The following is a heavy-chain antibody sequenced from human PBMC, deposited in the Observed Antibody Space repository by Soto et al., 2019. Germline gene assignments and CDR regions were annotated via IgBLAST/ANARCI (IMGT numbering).Heavy chain of an antibody. CDR1: GYSFTSYW. V-gene: IGHV5-51*01. J-gene: IGHJ4*02. CDR2: IYPGDSDT. D-gene: IGHD1-1*01. CDR3: ARSACLLNCYFNF. Sequence: PGESLKISCKGSGYSFTSYWIGWVRQMPGKGLEWMGIIYPGDSDTRYSPSFQGQVTISADKSISTAYLQWSSLKASDTAMYYCARSACLLNCYFNFWGKGTLVTVSS.